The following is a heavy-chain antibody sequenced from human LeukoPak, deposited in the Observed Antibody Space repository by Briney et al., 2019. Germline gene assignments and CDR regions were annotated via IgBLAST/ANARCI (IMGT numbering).Heavy chain of an antibody. CDR1: GGSISSFY. Sequence: SETLSLTCTVSGGSISSFYWTWIRQPAGKGLEWIGRIYFTGGTNYNPSLKSRVTMSVDTSKNQFSLKLSSVTAADTAVYYCARGSSRRIDYWGQGTLVTVSS. CDR3: ARGSSRRIDY. J-gene: IGHJ4*02. D-gene: IGHD6-13*01. CDR2: IYFTGGT. V-gene: IGHV4-4*07.